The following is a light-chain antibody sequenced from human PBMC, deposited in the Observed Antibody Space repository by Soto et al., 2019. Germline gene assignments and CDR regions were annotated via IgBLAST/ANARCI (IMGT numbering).Light chain of an antibody. V-gene: IGLV3-21*04. CDR2: YDS. CDR1: NIGSKS. J-gene: IGLJ2*01. CDR3: QVWDSNSDPVV. Sequence: SYELTQPPSVSVAPGKTARITCGGNNIGSKSVHWFQQKPGQAPVLVIYYDSDRPSGIPERFSGSNSGDTATLTISRVEVGDEADYYCQVWDSNSDPVVFGGGIKLTVL.